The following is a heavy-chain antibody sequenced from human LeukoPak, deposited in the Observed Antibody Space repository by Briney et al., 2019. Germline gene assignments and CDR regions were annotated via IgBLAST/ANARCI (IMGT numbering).Heavy chain of an antibody. D-gene: IGHD3-10*01. V-gene: IGHV1-3*01. CDR2: INAGNGNT. CDR3: AREPLWFGTQGVWFDP. Sequence: EASVKVSCKASGYTFTSYAMHWVRQAPGQRLEWMGWINAGNGNTKYSQKFQGRVTITRDTSASTAYMELSSLRSEDTAVYYCAREPLWFGTQGVWFDPWGQGTLVAVSS. CDR1: GYTFTSYA. J-gene: IGHJ5*02.